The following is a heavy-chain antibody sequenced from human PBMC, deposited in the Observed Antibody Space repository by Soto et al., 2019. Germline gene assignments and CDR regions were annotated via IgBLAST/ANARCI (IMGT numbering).Heavy chain of an antibody. CDR2: ISYDGSNK. Sequence: QVQLVESGGGVVQPGRSLRLSCAPSGFTFSSYAMHWVRQAPGKGLEWVAVISYDGSNKYYADSVKGRFTISRDNSKKTLFLQMNSLRAEDTAVYYCASDAAWYYYGSGIAYYFDYWGQGTLVTVSS. V-gene: IGHV3-30-3*01. CDR1: GFTFSSYA. D-gene: IGHD3-10*01. J-gene: IGHJ4*02. CDR3: ASDAAWYYYGSGIAYYFDY.